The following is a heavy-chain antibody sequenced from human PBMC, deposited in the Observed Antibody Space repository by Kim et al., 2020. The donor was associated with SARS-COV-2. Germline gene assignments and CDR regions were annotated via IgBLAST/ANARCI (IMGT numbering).Heavy chain of an antibody. CDR1: GYTFTSYY. CDR3: ARVAWNGVDYFDD. CDR2: INPSGGST. J-gene: IGHJ4*02. D-gene: IGHD1-1*01. V-gene: IGHV1-46*01. Sequence: ASVKVSCKASGYTFTSYYMHWVRQAPGQGLEWMGIINPSGGSTSYAQKFQGRVTMTRDTSTSTVYMELSSLRSEDTAVYYCARVAWNGVDYFDDWGQGTLVTGSA.